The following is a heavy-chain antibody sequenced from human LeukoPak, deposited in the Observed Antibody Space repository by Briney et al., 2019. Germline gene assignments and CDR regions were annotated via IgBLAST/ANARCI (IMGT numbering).Heavy chain of an antibody. CDR1: GFTFSSYW. V-gene: IGHV3-7*01. Sequence: GGSLRLSCAASGFTFSSYWMSWVRQAPGKGLEWVANIKQDGSEEYYVDSVKGRFTISRDNAKNSLYLQMNSLRAEDTAVYYCARLRFLEWLRYYMDVWGKGTTVTVSS. CDR2: IKQDGSEE. J-gene: IGHJ6*03. D-gene: IGHD3-3*01. CDR3: ARLRFLEWLRYYMDV.